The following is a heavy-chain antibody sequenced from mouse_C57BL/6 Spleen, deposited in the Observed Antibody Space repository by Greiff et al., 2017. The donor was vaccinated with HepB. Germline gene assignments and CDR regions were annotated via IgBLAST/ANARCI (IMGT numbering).Heavy chain of an antibody. Sequence: EVQLQQSGPELVKPGASVKISCKASGYTFTDYYMNWVKQSHGKSLEWIGDINPNNGGTSYNQKFKGKATLTVDKSSSTAYMELRSLTSEDSAVYYCARRSAGYSDYWGAGTTLTHSS. D-gene: IGHD1-2*01. CDR1: GYTFTDYY. CDR3: ARRSAGYSDY. V-gene: IGHV1-26*01. J-gene: IGHJ2*01. CDR2: INPNNGGT.